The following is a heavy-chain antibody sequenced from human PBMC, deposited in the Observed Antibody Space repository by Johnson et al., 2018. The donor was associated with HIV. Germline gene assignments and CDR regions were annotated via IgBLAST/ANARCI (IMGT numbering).Heavy chain of an antibody. CDR1: GFTFSSYA. CDR3: ARVRIGRENAFDI. Sequence: QEQLVESGGGVVQPGRSLRLSCAASGFTFSSYAMHWVRQAPGKGLEWVAVISYDGSNKYYADSVKGRFTIPRDNSKNTLSLQMNSLRAEDTAVYYCARVRIGRENAFDIWGQGTMVTVSS. CDR2: ISYDGSNK. D-gene: IGHD1-26*01. J-gene: IGHJ3*02. V-gene: IGHV3-30*04.